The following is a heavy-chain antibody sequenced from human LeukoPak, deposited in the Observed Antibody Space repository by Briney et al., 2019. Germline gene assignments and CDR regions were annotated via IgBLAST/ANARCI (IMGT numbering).Heavy chain of an antibody. J-gene: IGHJ4*02. CDR2: LYSRGTST. CDR1: GFTVTNYA. Sequence: GGSLRLSCLASGFTVTNYAMHWVRQAPGKGLDYVSVLYSRGTSTYYADSVKGRFTVSRDSSKNTLYLQVNNLRAEDTAVYYCARGPNSNWSGLDFWGQGTLLTVSS. D-gene: IGHD6-6*01. V-gene: IGHV3-64*04. CDR3: ARGPNSNWSGLDF.